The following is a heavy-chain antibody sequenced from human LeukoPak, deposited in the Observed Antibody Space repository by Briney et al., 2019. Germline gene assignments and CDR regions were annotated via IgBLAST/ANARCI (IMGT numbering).Heavy chain of an antibody. D-gene: IGHD3-10*01. V-gene: IGHV3-20*04. CDR2: INWNGGST. Sequence: GGSLWLTCAASGYSLDDYVMSWVRQAPGKGLEWVSGINWNGGSTGYADSVKGRFTISRDNAKNSLLLQMNSLRDEDTALYYGARDRSGSGDSDCDFWGQGTMVTVSS. CDR3: ARDRSGSGDSDCDF. J-gene: IGHJ3*01. CDR1: GYSLDDYV.